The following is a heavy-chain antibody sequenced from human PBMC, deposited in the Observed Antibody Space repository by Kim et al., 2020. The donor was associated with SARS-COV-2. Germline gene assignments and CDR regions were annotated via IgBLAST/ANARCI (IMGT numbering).Heavy chain of an antibody. D-gene: IGHD5-12*01. J-gene: IGHJ4*02. V-gene: IGHV4-39*01. CDR3: VRQAVAGFDYYY. Sequence: TYSHPSLKSRLTISVDTPKNQFSLKMSSVTAADTAVYYCVRQAVAGFDYYYWGQGTLVTVSS. CDR2: T.